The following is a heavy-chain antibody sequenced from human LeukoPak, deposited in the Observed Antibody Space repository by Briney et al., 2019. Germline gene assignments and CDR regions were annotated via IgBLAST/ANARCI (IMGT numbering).Heavy chain of an antibody. J-gene: IGHJ3*02. V-gene: IGHV3-15*01. Sequence: GGSLRLSCAASGFTFSNAWMSWVRQAPGKGLEWVGRFKSKTDGGTTDYAAPVKGRFTISRDDSKNTLYLRMNSLKIEDTAVYYCTTAVERSTMIVVASDGFDMWGQGTMVTVSS. CDR1: GFTFSNAW. D-gene: IGHD3-22*01. CDR2: FKSKTDGGTT. CDR3: TTAVERSTMIVVASDGFDM.